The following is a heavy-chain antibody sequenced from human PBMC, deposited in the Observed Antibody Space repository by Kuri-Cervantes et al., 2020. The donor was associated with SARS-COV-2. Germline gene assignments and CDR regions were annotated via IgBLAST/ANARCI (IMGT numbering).Heavy chain of an antibody. V-gene: IGHV4-4*02. CDR2: IHRTGTT. D-gene: IGHD3-10*01. CDR3: AFNYGTGSYFY. Sequence: SCAVSGGSISSSNWWSWVRQPPGKGLEWIGEIHRTGTTNYNPPLESRVTISVDRSKNQFSLMLRSVTAADTAVYYCAFNYGTGSYFYWGQGTLVTVSS. CDR1: GGSISSSNW. J-gene: IGHJ4*02.